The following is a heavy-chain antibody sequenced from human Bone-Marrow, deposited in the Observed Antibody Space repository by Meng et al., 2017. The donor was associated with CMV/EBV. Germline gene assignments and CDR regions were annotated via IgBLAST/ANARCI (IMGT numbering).Heavy chain of an antibody. D-gene: IGHD3-3*01. CDR1: GFTFSSYS. J-gene: IGHJ4*02. V-gene: IGHV3-21*01. Sequence: GGSLRLSCAASGFTFSSYSMNWVRQAPGKGLEWVSSISSSSSYIYYADSVKGRFTISRDNAKNSLYLQMNSLRAEDTAIYYCTRDIGGVGAYWGQGTLVTASS. CDR3: TRDIGGVGAY. CDR2: ISSSSSYI.